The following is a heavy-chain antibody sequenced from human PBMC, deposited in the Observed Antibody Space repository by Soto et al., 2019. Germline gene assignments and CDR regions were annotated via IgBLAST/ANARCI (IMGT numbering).Heavy chain of an antibody. D-gene: IGHD3-22*01. CDR1: GGSISSGGYY. V-gene: IGHV4-31*03. J-gene: IGHJ4*02. CDR2: IYYSGST. Sequence: QVQLQESGPGLVKPSQTLSLTCTVSGGSISSGGYYWSWIRQHPGKGLEWIGYIYYSGSTYYNPSLKSRVTISVATSKNQCALKLSSVTAADTAVYYCAREGANRRGHYPTYFAYWGQGTLVTVSS. CDR3: AREGANRRGHYPTYFAY.